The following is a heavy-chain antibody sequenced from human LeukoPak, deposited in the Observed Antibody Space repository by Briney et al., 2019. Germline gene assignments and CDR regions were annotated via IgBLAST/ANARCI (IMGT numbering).Heavy chain of an antibody. Sequence: GGSLRLSYAASGFTFSSYSMNWVRQAPGKGLEWVSSISSSSSYIYYADSVKGRFTISRDNAKNSLYLQMNSLRAEDTALYYCAKDSSSWSTLEDWGQGTLVTVSS. CDR1: GFTFSSYS. J-gene: IGHJ4*02. CDR2: ISSSSSYI. D-gene: IGHD6-13*01. CDR3: AKDSSSWSTLED. V-gene: IGHV3-21*04.